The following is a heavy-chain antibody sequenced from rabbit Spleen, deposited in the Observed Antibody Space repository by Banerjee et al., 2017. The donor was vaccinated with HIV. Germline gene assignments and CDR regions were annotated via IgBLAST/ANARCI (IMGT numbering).Heavy chain of an antibody. CDR1: GFSFSTGYY. CDR2: IGTGSGTT. Sequence: QSLEESGGDLVKPGASLTLTCTASGFSFSTGYYMSWVRQAPGKGLEWIGCIGTGSGTTWFANWAKGRFTISKTSSTTVTLQMTSLTAADTATYFCARDTSSSFSSFGMDLWGPGTLVTVS. V-gene: IGHV1S40*01. D-gene: IGHD1-1*01. CDR3: ARDTSSSFSSFGMDL. J-gene: IGHJ6*01.